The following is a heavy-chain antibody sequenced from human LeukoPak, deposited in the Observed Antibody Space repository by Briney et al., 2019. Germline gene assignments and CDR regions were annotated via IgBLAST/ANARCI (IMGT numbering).Heavy chain of an antibody. V-gene: IGHV1-2*02. D-gene: IGHD2-2*03. CDR3: ARGMDAEAFQN. Sequence: ASVKVSCKTSGYRFTAYPLHWVRQAPGQGLEWLGWMNPHSGETNNAQKFQGRVTMTRDTFISVAYMQLSSLRSDDTAVYYCARGMDAEAFQNWGQGTLFPVSS. J-gene: IGHJ1*01. CDR2: MNPHSGET. CDR1: GYRFTAYP.